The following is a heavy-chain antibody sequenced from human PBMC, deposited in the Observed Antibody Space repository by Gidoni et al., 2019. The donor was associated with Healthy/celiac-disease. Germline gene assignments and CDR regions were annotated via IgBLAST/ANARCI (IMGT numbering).Heavy chain of an antibody. CDR3: ARHIPKRFGEGYDAFDI. V-gene: IGHV5-51*01. CDR2: IYPSDSAT. D-gene: IGHD3-10*01. Sequence: EVQLVQSGAAVKKRGESRKISCKGCGYSFTSSWMGWVRQMLGTGQEWRGIIYPSDSATRYSPSFQGQVTISADKSTSTAYLQWSSLKASDTAMYYCARHIPKRFGEGYDAFDIWGQGTMVTVSS. CDR1: GYSFTSSW. J-gene: IGHJ3*02.